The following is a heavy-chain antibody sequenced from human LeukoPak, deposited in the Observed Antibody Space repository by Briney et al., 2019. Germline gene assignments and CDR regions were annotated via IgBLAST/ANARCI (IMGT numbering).Heavy chain of an antibody. J-gene: IGHJ5*02. Sequence: SETLSLTCTVSGGSISSYYWSWIRQPPGKGLEWIGYIYYSGSTNYNPSLKSRVTISVDTSKNQFSLKLSSVTAADTAVYYCARAAPYYRWFDPWGQGTLVTVSS. CDR1: GGSISSYY. V-gene: IGHV4-59*12. CDR2: IYYSGST. CDR3: ARAAPYYRWFDP. D-gene: IGHD3-10*01.